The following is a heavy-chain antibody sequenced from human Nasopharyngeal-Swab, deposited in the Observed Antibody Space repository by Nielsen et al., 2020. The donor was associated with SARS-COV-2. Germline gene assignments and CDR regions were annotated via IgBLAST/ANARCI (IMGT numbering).Heavy chain of an antibody. CDR3: AKDLRGPYFF. D-gene: IGHD2/OR15-2a*01. CDR1: GSSFRTYG. V-gene: IGHV3-23*01. Sequence: GGSLTLSCVASGSSFRTYGMSWVRQAPGKGLEWVAAIIGSGDISGSGGNTYYADSVKGRFTISRDNSKNTLSLQMNSLRAEDTAVYYCAKDLRGPYFFWGQGTLVTVSS. CDR2: IIGSGDISGSGGNT. J-gene: IGHJ4*02.